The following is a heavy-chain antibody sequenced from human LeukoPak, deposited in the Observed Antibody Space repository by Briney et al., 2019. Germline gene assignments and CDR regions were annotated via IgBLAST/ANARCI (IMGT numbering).Heavy chain of an antibody. J-gene: IGHJ5*02. CDR3: ARGQSGSGSYVWFDP. Sequence: GASVKVSCKASGYTFTSYDINWVRQAPGQGLEWRGWMNPNSGNTGYAQKFQGRVTMTRNTSISTAYMELSSLRSEDTAVYYCARGQSGSGSYVWFDPWGQGTLVTVSS. D-gene: IGHD3-10*01. CDR1: GYTFTSYD. V-gene: IGHV1-8*01. CDR2: MNPNSGNT.